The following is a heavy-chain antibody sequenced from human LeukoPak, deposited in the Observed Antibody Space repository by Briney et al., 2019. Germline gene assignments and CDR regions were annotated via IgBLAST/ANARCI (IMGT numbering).Heavy chain of an antibody. D-gene: IGHD5-12*01. V-gene: IGHV3-7*01. CDR1: GFTFSSYW. J-gene: IGHJ4*02. CDR2: IKQDGSEK. CDR3: ARAGGYASSWAY. Sequence: PGGSLRLSCAASGFTFSSYWMSWVRQAPGKGLEWVANIKQDGSEKNYVDSVKGRLTISRDNAKNSLDLQMNSLRGEDTAVYYCARAGGYASSWAYWGQGTLVTVSS.